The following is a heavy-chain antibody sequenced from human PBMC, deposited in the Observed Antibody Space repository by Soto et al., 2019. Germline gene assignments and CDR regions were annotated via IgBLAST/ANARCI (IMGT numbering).Heavy chain of an antibody. Sequence: ASVKVSCKASGYTFTNYYIHWVRQAPGQGLEWMGTINPSVGSIAYAQKFQGRVTMTRDTSTSTVYMELSSLRFEDTAVYYCAREAAMVAIDYWGQGTLVTVSS. CDR3: AREAAMVAIDY. D-gene: IGHD5-18*01. J-gene: IGHJ4*02. V-gene: IGHV1-46*01. CDR2: INPSVGSI. CDR1: GYTFTNYY.